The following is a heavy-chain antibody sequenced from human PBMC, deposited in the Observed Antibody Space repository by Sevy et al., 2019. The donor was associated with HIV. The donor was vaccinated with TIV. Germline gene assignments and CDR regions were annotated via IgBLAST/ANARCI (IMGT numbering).Heavy chain of an antibody. CDR2: IWYDGSNK. Sequence: GGSLRLSCAASGFTFSSYGMHWVRQAPGKGLEWVAVIWYDGSNKYYADSVKGRFTISRDNSKNTLYLQMNSLRAEDTAVYYCARGVRADCWSGYYGPYYYYMDVWGKGTTVTVSS. CDR3: ARGVRADCWSGYYGPYYYYMDV. J-gene: IGHJ6*03. V-gene: IGHV3-33*01. CDR1: GFTFSSYG. D-gene: IGHD3-3*01.